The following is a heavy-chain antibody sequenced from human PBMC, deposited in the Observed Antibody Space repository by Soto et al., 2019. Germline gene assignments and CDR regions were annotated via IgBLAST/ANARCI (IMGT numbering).Heavy chain of an antibody. CDR2: IYYSGST. J-gene: IGHJ3*02. V-gene: IGHV4-39*01. D-gene: IGHD4-17*01. Sequence: SETLSLTCTVSGGSISSSSYNWGWIRQPPGKGLEWIGSIYYSGSTDYNPSLKSRVTISVDTSTNQFSLKLSSVTAADTAVYYCVRPTATLRHDAFDIWGQGTMVTVSS. CDR1: GGSISSSSYN. CDR3: VRPTATLRHDAFDI.